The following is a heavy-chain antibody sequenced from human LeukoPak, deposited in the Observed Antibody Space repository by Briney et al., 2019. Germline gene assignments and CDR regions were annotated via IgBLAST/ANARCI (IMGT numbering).Heavy chain of an antibody. CDR3: ASLAVTGYFDY. J-gene: IGHJ4*02. V-gene: IGHV1-2*02. Sequence: GASVKVSCKSSEYTFTAYAMHWVRQAPGQGLEWMGWITPSDGANYAQKFQGRVTMTRDTSMSTAYMDLNRLTSDDTAVYYCASLAVTGYFDYWGQGTLVTVSS. CDR2: ITPSDGA. CDR1: EYTFTAYA. D-gene: IGHD4-23*01.